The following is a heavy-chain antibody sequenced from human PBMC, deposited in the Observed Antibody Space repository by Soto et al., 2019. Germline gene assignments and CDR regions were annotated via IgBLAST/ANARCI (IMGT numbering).Heavy chain of an antibody. Sequence: SETLSLACAVYGGSFSGYYWSWIRQPPGKGLEWIGEINHSGSTNYNPSLKSRVTISVDTSKDQVSLKLTSVTAADTAMYYCARGNYDYFGGNYRYVGGAFDIWGPGTVVT. CDR1: GGSFSGYY. CDR2: INHSGST. J-gene: IGHJ3*02. V-gene: IGHV4-34*01. D-gene: IGHD3-16*02. CDR3: ARGNYDYFGGNYRYVGGAFDI.